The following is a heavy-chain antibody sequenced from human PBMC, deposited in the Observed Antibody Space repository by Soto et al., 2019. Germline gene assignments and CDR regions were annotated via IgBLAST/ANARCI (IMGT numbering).Heavy chain of an antibody. Sequence: QVQLVQSGAEVKKPGASVKVSCKASGYTFTGYYMHWVRQAPGQGLEWMGWINPNSGGTNYAQKLQGWVTMTRDTSISTAYMELSRLRSDDTAVYYCARAGRHSHWFDPWGQGTLVTVSS. CDR2: INPNSGGT. J-gene: IGHJ5*02. V-gene: IGHV1-2*04. D-gene: IGHD3-10*01. CDR1: GYTFTGYY. CDR3: ARAGRHSHWFDP.